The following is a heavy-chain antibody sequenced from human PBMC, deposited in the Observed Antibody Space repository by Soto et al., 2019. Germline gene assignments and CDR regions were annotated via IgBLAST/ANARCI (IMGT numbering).Heavy chain of an antibody. J-gene: IGHJ6*02. CDR1: GFTFSSYA. D-gene: IGHD5-18*01. Sequence: GGSLRLSCAASGFTFSSYAMHWVRQAPGKGLEWVAVISYDGSNKYYADSVKGRFTISRDNSKNTLYLQMNSLRAEDTAVYYCERCKDKAMDVYWGDYYYYGMDVWCQGITVTVS. CDR3: ERCKDKAMDVYWGDYYYYGMDV. V-gene: IGHV3-30-3*01. CDR2: ISYDGSNK.